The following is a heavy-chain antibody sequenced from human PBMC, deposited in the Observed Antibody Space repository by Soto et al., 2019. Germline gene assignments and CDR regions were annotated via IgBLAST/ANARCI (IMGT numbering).Heavy chain of an antibody. CDR3: AKGDDYDFWSGYYQDYYMDV. Sequence: PGGSLRLSCAASGFTFSSYAMSWVRQAPGKGLEWVSAISGSGGSTYYADSVKGRFTISRDNSKNTLYLQMNSLRAEDTAVYYCAKGDDYDFWSGYYQDYYMDVWGKGTTVTVSS. J-gene: IGHJ6*03. D-gene: IGHD3-3*01. CDR2: ISGSGGST. V-gene: IGHV3-23*01. CDR1: GFTFSSYA.